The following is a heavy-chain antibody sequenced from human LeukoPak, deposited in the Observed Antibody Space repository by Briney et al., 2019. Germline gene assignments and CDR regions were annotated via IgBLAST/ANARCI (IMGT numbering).Heavy chain of an antibody. CDR2: TYYRSKWYN. Sequence: SQTLSLTCAISGDSVSNNSAAWSWIRQSPSRGLVWLGRTYYRSKWYNDYAVSVESRITINPDTSKNQFSLQLNSVTPEDTAVYYCARGVYSDDPFDYWGQGTLVTVSS. CDR1: GDSVSNNSAA. J-gene: IGHJ4*02. CDR3: ARGVYSDDPFDY. D-gene: IGHD5-12*01. V-gene: IGHV6-1*01.